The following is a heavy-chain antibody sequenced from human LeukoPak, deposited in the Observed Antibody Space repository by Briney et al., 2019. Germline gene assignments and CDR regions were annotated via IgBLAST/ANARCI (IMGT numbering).Heavy chain of an antibody. J-gene: IGHJ4*02. V-gene: IGHV1-18*01. CDR2: ISAYNGNT. CDR1: GYTFTSYG. Sequence: ASVKVSCKASGYTFTSYGISWVRQAPGQGLEWMGWISAYNGNTNYAQKLQGRVTMTTDTSTSTAYMEVSRLTSDDSAVYYCARGFGELLSHFDYWGQGTLVTVSS. D-gene: IGHD3-10*01. CDR3: ARGFGELLSHFDY.